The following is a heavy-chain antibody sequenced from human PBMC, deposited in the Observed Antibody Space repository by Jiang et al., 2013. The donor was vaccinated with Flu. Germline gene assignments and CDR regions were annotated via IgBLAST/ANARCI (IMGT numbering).Heavy chain of an antibody. D-gene: IGHD5-18*01. CDR1: YY. J-gene: IGHJ4*02. CDR3: ARGGGTPTDMRY. Sequence: YYWNWIRQPPGKGLEWIGEINHSGSTNYNPSLKSRVTISVDTSKNQFSLKLSSVTAADTAVYYCARGGGTPTDMRYWGQGTLVTVSS. V-gene: IGHV4-34*01. CDR2: INHSGST.